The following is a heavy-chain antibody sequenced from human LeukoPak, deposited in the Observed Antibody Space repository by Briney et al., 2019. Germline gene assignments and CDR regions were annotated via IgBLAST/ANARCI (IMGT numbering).Heavy chain of an antibody. Sequence: GGSLRLSCAASGFTFSSYSMNWVRQAPGKGLEWVSYISSSSSTIYYADSVKGRFTISRDNAKNSLYLQMNSLRAEDMAVYYCARGDVDTAMDTGWFDPWGQGTLVTVSS. J-gene: IGHJ5*02. CDR3: ARGDVDTAMDTGWFDP. D-gene: IGHD5-18*01. CDR2: ISSSSSTI. CDR1: GFTFSSYS. V-gene: IGHV3-48*04.